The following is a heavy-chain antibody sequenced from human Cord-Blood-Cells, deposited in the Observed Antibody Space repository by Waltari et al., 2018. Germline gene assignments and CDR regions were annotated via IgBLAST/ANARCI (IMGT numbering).Heavy chain of an antibody. V-gene: IGHV3-7*01. J-gene: IGHJ3*02. CDR3: ARDLFGGYDYAFDI. CDR1: GFTFSRSW. Sequence: EVQLAESGGGLVQPGGSLRLSWAASGFTFSRSWMSWAGKAPGKGREWVANIKQDGSEKYYVDSGKARFTISRDNPKNSLYLQMNSLGAEDTAVFYCARDLFGGYDYAFDIWGQGTMFTVSS. D-gene: IGHD5-12*01. CDR2: IKQDGSEK.